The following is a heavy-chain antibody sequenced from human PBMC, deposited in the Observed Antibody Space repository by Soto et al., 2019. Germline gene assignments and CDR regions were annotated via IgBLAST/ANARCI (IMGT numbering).Heavy chain of an antibody. CDR1: GCTFSSYS. Sequence: PWVSPRLSCAASGCTFSSYSMSWFRQAPGKGREWGSAIGGRGGSKYYAASVKGRFPISSDNSKTTLYLQMNSLSAEDTAVYYWPKDASRGPFDYWGQGTLVTVSS. D-gene: IGHD2-15*01. V-gene: IGHV3-23*01. CDR2: IGGRGGSK. J-gene: IGHJ4*02. CDR3: PKDASRGPFDY.